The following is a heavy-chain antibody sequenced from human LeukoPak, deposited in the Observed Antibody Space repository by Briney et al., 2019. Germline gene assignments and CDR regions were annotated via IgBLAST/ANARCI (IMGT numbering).Heavy chain of an antibody. D-gene: IGHD6-19*01. V-gene: IGHV1-18*01. J-gene: IGHJ4*02. CDR3: ARPGSGSGWYFDY. Sequence: ASVKVSCKASGYDFTSVGITWVRQAPGQGLEWMGWISPYNGDTRYVQKLQGRVTMTTDTSTSTAYMELRSLRFDDTAVFYCARPGSGSGWYFDYWGQGTLVTVSS. CDR2: ISPYNGDT. CDR1: GYDFTSVG.